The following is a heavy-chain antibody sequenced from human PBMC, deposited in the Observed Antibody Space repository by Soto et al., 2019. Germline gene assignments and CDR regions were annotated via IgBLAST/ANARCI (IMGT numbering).Heavy chain of an antibody. CDR3: AADPYYYASEY. V-gene: IGHV3-11*01. CDR1: GFTFSDFY. CDR2: ISGSGETI. J-gene: IGHJ1*01. Sequence: QVHLVESGGGLVKPGGSLRLSCAASGFTFSDFYMTWIRQAPGKGLEWVSYISGSGETIYYAVSVKGRFTFSRDNAKNSLSLQTNSLSAEDTAVYYCAADPYYYASEYWGQGTLVTVSS. D-gene: IGHD3-10*01.